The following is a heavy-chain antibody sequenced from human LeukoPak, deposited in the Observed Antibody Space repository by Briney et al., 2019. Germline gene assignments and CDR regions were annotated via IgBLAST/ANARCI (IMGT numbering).Heavy chain of an antibody. V-gene: IGHV1-18*01. CDR1: GYSFTSYG. D-gene: IGHD3-22*01. CDR2: ISTYNANT. J-gene: IGHJ3*02. CDR3: AREDLYDGGGPDGFDI. Sequence: GASVKVSCKASGYSFTSYGISWVRQAPGQGLEWMGWISTYNANTNYALKLQGRVTLTTDTSTSTAYMELKSLRSDDTAVYYCAREDLYDGGGPDGFDIWGQGTMVTVSS.